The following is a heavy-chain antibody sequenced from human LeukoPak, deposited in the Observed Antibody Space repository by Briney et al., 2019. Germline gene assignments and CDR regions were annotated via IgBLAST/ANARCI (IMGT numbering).Heavy chain of an antibody. J-gene: IGHJ6*03. V-gene: IGHV3-30*02. CDR2: ILYDGSNK. Sequence: GGSLRLSCAASGFTFSSYGMHWVRQAPGKGLEWVAFILYDGSNKHNVDSVKGRFTISRDNSKNILYLQMNSLRGEDTAVYYCARGWTNYYYMDVWGKGTTVTISS. CDR3: ARGWTNYYYMDV. CDR1: GFTFSSYG. D-gene: IGHD1/OR15-1a*01.